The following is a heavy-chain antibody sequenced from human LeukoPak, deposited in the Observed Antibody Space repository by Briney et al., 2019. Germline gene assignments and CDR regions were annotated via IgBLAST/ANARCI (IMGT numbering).Heavy chain of an antibody. CDR1: GFTFSSYS. D-gene: IGHD2-2*02. Sequence: GGSLRLSCAASGFTFSSYSMNWVRQAPGKGLEWVSSISSSSSYIYYADSVKGRFTISRDNAKNSLYLQMNSLRAEDTAVYYCASGRGTINWLDPWGQGTLVTVSS. V-gene: IGHV3-21*04. CDR3: ASGRGTINWLDP. CDR2: ISSSSSYI. J-gene: IGHJ5*02.